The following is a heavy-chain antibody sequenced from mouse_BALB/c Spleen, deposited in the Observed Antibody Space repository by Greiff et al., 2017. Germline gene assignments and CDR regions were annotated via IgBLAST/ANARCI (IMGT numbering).Heavy chain of an antibody. CDR3: ARSVITTPWFAY. CDR2: ISYSGST. CDR1: GYSITSDYA. J-gene: IGHJ3*01. V-gene: IGHV3-2*02. Sequence: DVKLQESGPGLVKPSQSLSLTCTVTGYSITSDYAWNWIRQFPGNKLEWMGYISYSGSTSYNPSLKSRISITRDTSKNQFFLQLNSVTTEDTATYYCARSVITTPWFAYWGQGTLVTVSA. D-gene: IGHD1-1*01.